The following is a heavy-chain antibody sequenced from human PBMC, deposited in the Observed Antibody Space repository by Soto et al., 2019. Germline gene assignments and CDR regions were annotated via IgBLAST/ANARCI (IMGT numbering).Heavy chain of an antibody. J-gene: IGHJ3*02. Sequence: PSETLSLTCTVSGGSISSSSYYRGWIRQPPGKGLEWIGSIYYSGSTYYNPSLKSRVTISVDTSKNQFSLELSSVTAADTAVYYRASRGYSYGYSAFDIWGQGTIVTVSS. D-gene: IGHD5-18*01. CDR1: GGSISSSSYY. CDR3: ASRGYSYGYSAFDI. V-gene: IGHV4-39*01. CDR2: IYYSGST.